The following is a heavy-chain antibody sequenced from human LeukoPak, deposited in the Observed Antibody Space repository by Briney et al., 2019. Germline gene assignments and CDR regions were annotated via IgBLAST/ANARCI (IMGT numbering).Heavy chain of an antibody. D-gene: IGHD3-22*01. J-gene: IGHJ4*02. CDR1: GFIFSSAW. CDR2: IKNQSSGGTT. CDR3: ARGLCTSSGCYQGPFDF. V-gene: IGHV3-15*01. Sequence: GESLRLSCEASGFIFSSAWMTWVRQAPGKGLEWVGHIKNQSSGGTTDYAAPVKGRFSISGDDSKKRLYLQMNRLKTEDTAVYYCARGLCTSSGCYQGPFDFWGQGVLVTVSS.